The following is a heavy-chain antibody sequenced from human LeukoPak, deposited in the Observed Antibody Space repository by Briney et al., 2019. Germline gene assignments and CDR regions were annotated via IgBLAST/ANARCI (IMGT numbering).Heavy chain of an antibody. Sequence: ASVKVSCKASGYTFTGYYMHGVRQAPGQGLEWMGWINPNSGGTNYAQKFQGRVTMTRDTSISTAYMELSRLRSDDTAVYYCASASRYNWNSYYYYYMDVWGKGTTVTVSS. CDR1: GYTFTGYY. J-gene: IGHJ6*03. CDR3: ASASRYNWNSYYYYYMDV. D-gene: IGHD1/OR15-1a*01. V-gene: IGHV1-2*02. CDR2: INPNSGGT.